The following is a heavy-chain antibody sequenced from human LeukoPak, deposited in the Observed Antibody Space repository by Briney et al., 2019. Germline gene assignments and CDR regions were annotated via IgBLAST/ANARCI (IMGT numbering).Heavy chain of an antibody. Sequence: SETLSLTCTVSGGSISSYYWSWIRQPPGKGLEWIGSVSQSGSTYDNPSLKSRVTMSMDTFKNQFSVKMRAVTAADTAVYYCARSEINDYSRFWGQGILVTVSS. CDR3: ARSEINDYSRF. CDR1: GGSISSYY. D-gene: IGHD4-11*01. CDR2: VSQSGST. V-gene: IGHV4-59*04. J-gene: IGHJ4*02.